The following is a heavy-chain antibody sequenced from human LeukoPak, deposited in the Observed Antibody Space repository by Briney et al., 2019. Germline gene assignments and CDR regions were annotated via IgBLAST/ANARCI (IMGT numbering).Heavy chain of an antibody. CDR1: GCTFSSYG. V-gene: IGHV3-30*02. Sequence: GGSLRLSCAPSGCTFSSYGMHWVRQAPGKGLEWVAFIRYDGSNKYYADSVKGRFTISRDNSKNTLYLQMNSLRAEDTAVYYCAKERTRRDGYNFDYWGQGTLVTVSS. CDR3: AKERTRRDGYNFDY. CDR2: IRYDGSNK. J-gene: IGHJ4*02. D-gene: IGHD5-24*01.